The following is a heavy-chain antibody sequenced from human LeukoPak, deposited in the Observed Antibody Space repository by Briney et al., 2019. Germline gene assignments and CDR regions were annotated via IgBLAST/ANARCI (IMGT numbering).Heavy chain of an antibody. J-gene: IGHJ4*02. Sequence: SGTLSLTCAVSGGSISKSDWWSWVRQPPGKGLEWIGEIYHTGSTNYNPSLKSRVTISVDKSKNQFSLKLSSVTAADTAVYYCARRIQLWPYYFDYWGQGTLITVSS. CDR3: ARRIQLWPYYFDY. V-gene: IGHV4-4*02. CDR2: IYHTGST. CDR1: GGSISKSDW. D-gene: IGHD5-18*01.